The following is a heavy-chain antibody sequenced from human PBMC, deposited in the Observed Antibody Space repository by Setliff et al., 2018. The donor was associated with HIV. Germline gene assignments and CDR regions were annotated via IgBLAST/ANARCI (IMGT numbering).Heavy chain of an antibody. CDR3: ARDPGGYDSSGFDAFDI. CDR1: GGTFSSYA. D-gene: IGHD3-22*01. J-gene: IGHJ3*02. V-gene: IGHV1-69*13. Sequence: GASVKVSCKASGGTFSSYAISWVRQAPGQGLEWMGGIIPIFGTANYAQKFQGRVTITADESTSTAYMELSSLRSEDTAVDYCARDPGGYDSSGFDAFDIWGQGTMVTVSS. CDR2: IIPIFGTA.